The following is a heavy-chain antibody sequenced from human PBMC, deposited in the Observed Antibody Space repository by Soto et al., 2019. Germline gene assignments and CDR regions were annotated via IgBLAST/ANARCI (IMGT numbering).Heavy chain of an antibody. J-gene: IGHJ6*03. CDR1: GYTFTSYA. CDR3: ARDGAFGSSPIKRYYYMDV. Sequence: ASVKVSCKASGYTFTSYAMHWVRQAPGQRLEWMGWINAGNGNTKYSQKFQGRVTITRDTSASTAYMELSSLRSEDTAVYYCARDGAFGSSPIKRYYYMDVWGKGTTVTVSS. D-gene: IGHD6-6*01. CDR2: INAGNGNT. V-gene: IGHV1-3*01.